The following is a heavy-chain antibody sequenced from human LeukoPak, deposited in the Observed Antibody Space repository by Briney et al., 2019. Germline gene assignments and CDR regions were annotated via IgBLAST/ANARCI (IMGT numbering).Heavy chain of an antibody. J-gene: IGHJ4*02. CDR3: AREPFGAGSYYHVLYFGY. V-gene: IGHV1-69*06. CDR2: IIPIFGTA. D-gene: IGHD3-10*01. CDR1: GGTFSSYA. Sequence: ASVKVSCKASGGTFSSYAISWVRQAPGQGLEWMGRIIPIFGTANYTQKFQGRVTITADKSTSTAYMELRSLRSDDTAVYYCAREPFGAGSYYHVLYFGYWGRGNLVSVSS.